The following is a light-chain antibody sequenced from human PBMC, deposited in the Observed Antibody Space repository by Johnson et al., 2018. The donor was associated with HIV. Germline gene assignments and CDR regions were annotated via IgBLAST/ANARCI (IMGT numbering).Light chain of an antibody. V-gene: IGLV1-51*01. CDR3: ATWDSSLSAGGV. Sequence: QSVLTQPPSVSAAPGQKVTISCSGSSSNIGNNYVSWYQHLPGTAPKLLIYDNDTRPSGIPDRFSGSKSGTSATLGITGLQTGDAADYYCATWDSSLSAGGVFGTGTKVTVL. CDR1: SSNIGNNY. CDR2: DND. J-gene: IGLJ1*01.